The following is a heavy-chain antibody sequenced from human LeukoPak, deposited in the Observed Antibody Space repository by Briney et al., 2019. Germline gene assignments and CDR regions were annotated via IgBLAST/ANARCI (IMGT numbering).Heavy chain of an antibody. CDR3: ARIGAGMSAFWYYDGMDV. CDR2: INHSGST. Sequence: SEPLSLTCAVYGGSFSGYYWSWIRQPPGKGLEWIGEINHSGSTNYNPSLKSRVTISVDTSKNQFSLKLSSVTAADTAVYYCARIGAGMSAFWYYDGMDVWGQGTTVTVSS. J-gene: IGHJ6*02. V-gene: IGHV4-34*01. CDR1: GGSFSGYY. D-gene: IGHD3-10*01.